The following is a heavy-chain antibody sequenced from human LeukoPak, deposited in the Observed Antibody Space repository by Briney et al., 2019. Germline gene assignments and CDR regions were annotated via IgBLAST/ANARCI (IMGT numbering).Heavy chain of an antibody. CDR3: AREAWGGIDY. Sequence: GGSLRLSCAASGFTFSSYEMNWVRQAPGKGLEWVSYISSSGSTIYYADSVKGRFTISRDNAKNSLYLQMNSLRAEDTAVYYCAREAWGGIDYWGQGTLVTVSS. D-gene: IGHD3-16*01. CDR2: ISSSGSTI. V-gene: IGHV3-48*03. CDR1: GFTFSSYE. J-gene: IGHJ4*02.